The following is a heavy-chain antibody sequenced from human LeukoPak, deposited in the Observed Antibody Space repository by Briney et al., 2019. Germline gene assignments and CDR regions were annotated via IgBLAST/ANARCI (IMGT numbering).Heavy chain of an antibody. CDR2: IVYDGSDK. CDR3: AQRDVFGFDS. Sequence: GRSLRLSCAASGFTFSMYGMQWVRQAAGKGLEWVGIIVYDGSDKYYGDSVRGRFTISRDNSKNTVYLQMNSLRVEDTAVYYCAQRDVFGFDSWGQGTLVTVSS. V-gene: IGHV3-30*03. D-gene: IGHD3-10*01. CDR1: GFTFSMYG. J-gene: IGHJ4*02.